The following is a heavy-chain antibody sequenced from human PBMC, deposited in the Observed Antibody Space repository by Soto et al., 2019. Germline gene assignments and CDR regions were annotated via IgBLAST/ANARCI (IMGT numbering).Heavy chain of an antibody. D-gene: IGHD4-17*01. CDR2: IYYSGST. Sequence: SETLSITCILSGRSISISSYYWGWIRQPRGKGLEWIGSIYYSGSTYYNPSLKSRVTISVDTSKNQFSLKLSSVTAADTAVYYCARNNHDYGDPWYFDYWGQGTLVTVSS. CDR1: GRSISISSYY. J-gene: IGHJ4*02. V-gene: IGHV4-39*01. CDR3: ARNNHDYGDPWYFDY.